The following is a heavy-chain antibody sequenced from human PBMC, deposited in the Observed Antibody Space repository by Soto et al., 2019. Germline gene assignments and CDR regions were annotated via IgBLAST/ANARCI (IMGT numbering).Heavy chain of an antibody. V-gene: IGHV3-23*01. CDR2: ITGSGSTT. CDR1: GFTFPTYA. CDR3: ARPYTGSWSPFES. J-gene: IGHJ4*02. Sequence: GGSLRLSCAASGFTFPTYAMTWVRQAPGKGLEWVSLITGSGSTTYYADSVKGRFAISRDNSKSTLYLQMNSLRAEDAAVYYCARPYTGSWSPFESWGQGTLVTVSS. D-gene: IGHD6-13*01.